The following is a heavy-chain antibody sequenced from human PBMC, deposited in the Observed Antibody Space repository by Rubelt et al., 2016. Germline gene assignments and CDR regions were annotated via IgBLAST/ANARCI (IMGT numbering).Heavy chain of an antibody. CDR3: ARGWSPDY. D-gene: IGHD6-19*01. J-gene: IGHJ4*02. Sequence: QLQLQESGPGLVKPSESLSLTCTVSGDSISSINYYWGWIRQPPGKGLEWIGSIDYSGSTYYKPSLKSRVTISVDTSKNQFSLKLNSVTAADTAVYYCARGWSPDYWGQGTLVTVSS. V-gene: IGHV4-39*01. CDR2: IDYSGST. CDR1: GDSISSINYY.